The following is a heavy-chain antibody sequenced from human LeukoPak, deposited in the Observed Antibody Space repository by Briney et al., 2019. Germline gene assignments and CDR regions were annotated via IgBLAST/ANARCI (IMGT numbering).Heavy chain of an antibody. CDR3: AKGTMIVVVITYYFDY. Sequence: GGSLRLSCAASGFTYSSYAMSWVRQAPGKGLVRVSAISGSGGSTYYADSVKGRFTISRDNSKNTLYLQMNSLRAEDTAVYYCAKGTMIVVVITYYFDYWGQGTLVTVSS. CDR2: ISGSGGST. CDR1: GFTYSSYA. D-gene: IGHD3-22*01. J-gene: IGHJ4*02. V-gene: IGHV3-23*01.